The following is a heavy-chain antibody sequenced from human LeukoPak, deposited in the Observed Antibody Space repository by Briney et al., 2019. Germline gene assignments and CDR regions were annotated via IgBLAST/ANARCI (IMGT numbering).Heavy chain of an antibody. CDR2: ISVYNGKT. D-gene: IGHD1-26*01. Sequence: ASVKVSCKTSGHTFIDYGITWVRQAPRQGLEWMGGISVYNGKTKYAQKVQGRVTMSTDRTTSTAYMELRSLGSDDSAAYYCARVIRPAGGTYHFDYWGQGTLVTVSS. CDR3: ARVIRPAGGTYHFDY. V-gene: IGHV1-18*01. CDR1: GHTFIDYG. J-gene: IGHJ4*02.